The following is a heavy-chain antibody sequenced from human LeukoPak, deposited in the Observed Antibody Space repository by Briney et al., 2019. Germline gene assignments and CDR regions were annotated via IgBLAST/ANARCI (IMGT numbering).Heavy chain of an antibody. Sequence: PSETLSLTCSVSGGSISSSTYSWGWIRQPPGKGLEWIGNVYNSGSTYYNPSLKSRVTISVDTSKNQFSLKLSSVTAADTAVYYCARQAYRSNLGWFDPWGQGTLVTVSS. CDR3: ARQAYRSNLGWFDP. CDR1: GGSISSSTYS. V-gene: IGHV4-39*01. J-gene: IGHJ5*02. D-gene: IGHD6-13*01. CDR2: VYNSGST.